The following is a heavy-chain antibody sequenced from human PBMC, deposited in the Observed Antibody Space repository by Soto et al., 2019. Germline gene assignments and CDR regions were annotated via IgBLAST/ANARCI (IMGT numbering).Heavy chain of an antibody. CDR2: ISSSSSTTI. CDR1: GFTFISYS. D-gene: IGHD4-17*01. Sequence: PGGSLRLSCAASGFTFISYSMNWVRQAPGKGLEWVSYISSSSSTTIYYADSVKGRFTISRDNAKNSLYLQMNSLRAEDTAVYYCARAKIVYGDYDSIDYWGQGTLVTVSS. J-gene: IGHJ4*02. CDR3: ARAKIVYGDYDSIDY. V-gene: IGHV3-48*01.